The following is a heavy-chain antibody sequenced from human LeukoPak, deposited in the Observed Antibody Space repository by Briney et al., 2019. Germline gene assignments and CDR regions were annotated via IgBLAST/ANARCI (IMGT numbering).Heavy chain of an antibody. CDR3: ARVTVQLGYCSGGSCLFDY. CDR1: GGSISSGGYY. J-gene: IGHJ4*02. CDR2: INYSGTT. Sequence: SQTLSLTCTVSGGSISSGGYYWSWIRQHPGKGLEWIGYINYSGTTYYNPSLKSRVTISVDTSKNQFSLKLSSVTAADTAVYYCARVTVQLGYCSGGSCLFDYGGQGTLVTVSS. D-gene: IGHD2-15*01. V-gene: IGHV4-31*03.